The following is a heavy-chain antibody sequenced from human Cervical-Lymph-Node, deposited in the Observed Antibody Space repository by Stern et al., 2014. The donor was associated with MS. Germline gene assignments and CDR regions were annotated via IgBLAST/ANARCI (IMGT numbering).Heavy chain of an antibody. CDR1: GGTFNVYA. CDR3: ARDGRHRYTYALDV. Sequence: QMQLVQSGAEVKKPGSSVKVSCKASGGTFNVYAINWLRQAPGQGLEWMGGIIPVFGTANYAQNFQGRVTITADESTRTSSMQLSSLTFNDTAVYYCARDGRHRYTYALDVWGQGTTVTVSS. CDR2: IIPVFGTA. V-gene: IGHV1-69*01. J-gene: IGHJ6*02. D-gene: IGHD1-14*01.